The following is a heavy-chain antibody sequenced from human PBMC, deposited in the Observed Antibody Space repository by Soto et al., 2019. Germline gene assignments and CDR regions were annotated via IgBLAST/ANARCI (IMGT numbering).Heavy chain of an antibody. CDR2: IRFDGSDE. CDR1: ASIFKDHG. D-gene: IGHD1-26*01. Sequence: QVQLVESGGGVVQPGGSLRLSCAASASIFKDHGMHWVRQAPGKGLEWVAIIRFDGSDEHYGDSVEGRFTISRDNSKNMLYLQMNSLRVEDTAVYYCARDGVGATTFFGFLDYWGQGTLVTVSS. J-gene: IGHJ4*02. CDR3: ARDGVGATTFFGFLDY. V-gene: IGHV3-33*08.